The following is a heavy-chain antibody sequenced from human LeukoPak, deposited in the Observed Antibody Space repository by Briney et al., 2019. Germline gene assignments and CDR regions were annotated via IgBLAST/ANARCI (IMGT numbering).Heavy chain of an antibody. CDR2: IYYSGST. J-gene: IGHJ4*02. Sequence: SETLSLTCTVSGGSISSYYWSWIRQPPGKGLEWIGYIYYSGSTNYNPSLKSRVTISVDTSKNQFSLKLSSVTAADTAVYYCAGIDTAMVTYHFDYWGQGTLVTVSS. D-gene: IGHD5-18*01. CDR3: AGIDTAMVTYHFDY. V-gene: IGHV4-59*12. CDR1: GGSISSYY.